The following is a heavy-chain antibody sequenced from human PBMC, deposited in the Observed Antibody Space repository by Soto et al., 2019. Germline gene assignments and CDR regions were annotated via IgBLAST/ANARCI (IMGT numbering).Heavy chain of an antibody. J-gene: IGHJ4*02. Sequence: QVQLVQSGSEVKKPGSSVKVSCKASGGTFSIYTISWVRQAPGQGLEWMGRVIPIFDVTSYAQRFQGRVTITADKSTTTAYMELSSLRSEDTAVYYCARDREISNWPNFDYWGQGTLVTVSS. V-gene: IGHV1-69*02. D-gene: IGHD6-13*01. CDR3: ARDREISNWPNFDY. CDR2: VIPIFDVT. CDR1: GGTFSIYT.